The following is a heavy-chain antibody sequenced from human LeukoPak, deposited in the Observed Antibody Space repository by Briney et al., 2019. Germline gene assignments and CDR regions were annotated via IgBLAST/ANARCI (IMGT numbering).Heavy chain of an antibody. D-gene: IGHD6-13*01. CDR3: ARKGYSSSWYGIRNWFDP. J-gene: IGHJ5*02. CDR2: IYYSGST. V-gene: IGHV4-39*07. Sequence: PSETLSLTCTVSGGSISSSSYYWGWIRQPPGKGLEWIGSIYYSGSTYYNPSLKSRVTISVDTSKNQFSLKLSSVTAADTAVYYCARKGYSSSWYGIRNWFDPWGQGTLVTVSS. CDR1: GGSISSSSYY.